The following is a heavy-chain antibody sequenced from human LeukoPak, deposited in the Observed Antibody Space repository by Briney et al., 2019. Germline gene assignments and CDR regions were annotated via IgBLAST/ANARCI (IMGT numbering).Heavy chain of an antibody. Sequence: SVKVSCKASGYTFTSYDINWVRQAPGQGLEWMGRIIPILGIANYAQKFQGRVTITADKSTSTAYMELSSLRSEDTAVYYCATGDVRYCSGGSCYSTDAFDIWGQGTMVTVSS. CDR1: GYTFTSYD. CDR3: ATGDVRYCSGGSCYSTDAFDI. CDR2: IIPILGIA. V-gene: IGHV1-69*04. J-gene: IGHJ3*02. D-gene: IGHD2-15*01.